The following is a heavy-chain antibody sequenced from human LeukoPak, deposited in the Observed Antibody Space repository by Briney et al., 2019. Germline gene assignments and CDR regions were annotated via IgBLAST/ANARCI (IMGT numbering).Heavy chain of an antibody. J-gene: IGHJ3*02. CDR2: IYTSGST. D-gene: IGHD2-2*02. Sequence: SQTLSLTCTVSGGSISSGSYYRSWIRQPAGKGLEWIGRIYTSGSTNYNPSLKSRVTISVDTSKNQFSLKLSSVTAADTAVYYCARDLSHCSSTSCYIWAFDIWGQGTMVTVSS. CDR1: GGSISSGSYY. CDR3: ARDLSHCSSTSCYIWAFDI. V-gene: IGHV4-61*02.